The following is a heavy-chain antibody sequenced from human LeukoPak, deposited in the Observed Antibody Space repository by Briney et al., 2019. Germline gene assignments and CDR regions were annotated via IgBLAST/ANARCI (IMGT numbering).Heavy chain of an antibody. D-gene: IGHD2-21*02. J-gene: IGHJ3*02. CDR2: IIPIFGTA. V-gene: IGHV1-69*05. CDR1: GGTFSSYA. Sequence: ASVKVSCKASGGTFSSYAISWVRQAPGQGLEWMGGIIPIFGTANYAQKFQGRVTITTDESTSTAYMELSSLRSEDTAVYYCARGEKYCGGDCYLDAFDIWGQGTMVTVSS. CDR3: ARGEKYCGGDCYLDAFDI.